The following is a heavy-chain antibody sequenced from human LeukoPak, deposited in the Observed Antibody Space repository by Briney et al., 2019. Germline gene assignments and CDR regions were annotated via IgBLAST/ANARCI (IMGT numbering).Heavy chain of an antibody. CDR1: GFTFDDYA. Sequence: GGSLRLSCAASGFTFDDYAMHWVRQAPGKGLEWVSLISWDGGSTYYADSVKGRFTISRDNSKNSLYLQMNSLRAEDTALYYCALIQLKRHDAFDIWGQGTMVTVSS. CDR2: ISWDGGST. CDR3: ALIQLKRHDAFDI. D-gene: IGHD1-1*01. V-gene: IGHV3-43D*03. J-gene: IGHJ3*02.